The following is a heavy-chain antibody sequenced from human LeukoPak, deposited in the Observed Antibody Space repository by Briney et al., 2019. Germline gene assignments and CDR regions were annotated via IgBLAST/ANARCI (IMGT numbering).Heavy chain of an antibody. CDR3: AHRRDVYPYLH. D-gene: IGHD2-8*01. J-gene: IGHJ4*02. CDR1: GFSLSTSGVG. CDR2: IYWNDDK. V-gene: IGHV2-5*01. Sequence: ESGPTLVKPTQTLTLTCTFSGFSLSTSGVGVGWIRQPPGKALEWLALIYWNDDKRYSPSLKSGLTITKDTSKNQVVLTMTNMDPVDTATYYCAHRRDVYPYLHWGQGTLVTVSS.